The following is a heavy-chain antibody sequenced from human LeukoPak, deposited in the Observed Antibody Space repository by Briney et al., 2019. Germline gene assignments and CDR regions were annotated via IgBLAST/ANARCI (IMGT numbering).Heavy chain of an antibody. CDR3: AELGITMIGGV. J-gene: IGHJ6*04. Sequence: GGSLRLSCAASGFAFSNYNMNWVRQAPGKGLEWVSYISSSGSTIYYVDSVKGRFTISRDNAKNSLYLQMNSLRAEDTAVYYCAELGITMIGGVWGKGTTVTISS. CDR2: ISSSGSTI. CDR1: GFAFSNYN. D-gene: IGHD3-10*02. V-gene: IGHV3-48*04.